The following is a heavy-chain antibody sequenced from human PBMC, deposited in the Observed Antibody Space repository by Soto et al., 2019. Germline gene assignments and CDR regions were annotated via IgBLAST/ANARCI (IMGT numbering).Heavy chain of an antibody. CDR3: AKSIAVYYYYYYMDV. D-gene: IGHD2-21*01. V-gene: IGHV3-9*01. Sequence: GGSLRLSCAASGFTVSSNYMSWVRQAPGKGLEWVSVISWNSGSIGYADSVKGRFTISRDNAKNSLYLQMNSLRAEDTALYYCAKSIAVYYYYYYMDVWGKGTTVTVSS. J-gene: IGHJ6*03. CDR2: ISWNSGSI. CDR1: GFTVSSNY.